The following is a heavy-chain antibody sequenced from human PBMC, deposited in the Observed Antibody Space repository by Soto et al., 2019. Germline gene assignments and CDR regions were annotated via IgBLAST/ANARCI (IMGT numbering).Heavy chain of an antibody. CDR2: ISSSGSTI. V-gene: IGHV3-11*01. J-gene: IGHJ6*03. CDR1: GFTFSDYY. CDR3: ARDYTRAAYYDFWSGYGTTGYMDV. D-gene: IGHD3-3*01. Sequence: GGSLRLSCAASGFTFSDYYMSWIRQAPGKGLEWVSYISSSGSTIYYADSVKGRFTISRDKAKNSLYLQMNSLRAEDTAVYYCARDYTRAAYYDFWSGYGTTGYMDVWGKGTTVTVSS.